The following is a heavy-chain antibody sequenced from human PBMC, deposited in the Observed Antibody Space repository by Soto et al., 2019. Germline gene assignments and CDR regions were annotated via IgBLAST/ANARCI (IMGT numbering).Heavy chain of an antibody. CDR3: AKDIYSSSPNWFDP. CDR2: ISGSGGNT. J-gene: IGHJ5*02. CDR1: GFTFSSYA. V-gene: IGHV3-23*01. D-gene: IGHD6-13*01. Sequence: GGSLRLSCAASGFTFSSYAMRWVRQAPGKGLEWVSAISGSGGNTYYADSVKGRFTISRDNSKNTLYLQMNSLRAEDTAVYYCAKDIYSSSPNWFDPWGQGTLVTVSS.